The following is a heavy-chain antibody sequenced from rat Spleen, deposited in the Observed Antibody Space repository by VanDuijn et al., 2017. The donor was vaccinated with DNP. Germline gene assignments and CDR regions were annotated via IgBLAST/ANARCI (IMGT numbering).Heavy chain of an antibody. CDR2: IQSGGSR. J-gene: IGHJ1*01. CDR1: GFSLTNYH. Sequence: QVQLKESGPGLVQPSQTLSLTCTVSGFSLTNYHVYWVRQSPGKGLEWMGRIQSGGSRDYNSALKSRLSISRDTSKSQVFLKMNSLQTEDTATYYCARDGYNYWYFDFWGPGTMVTVSS. V-gene: IGHV2-27*01. CDR3: ARDGYNYWYFDF. D-gene: IGHD1-9*01.